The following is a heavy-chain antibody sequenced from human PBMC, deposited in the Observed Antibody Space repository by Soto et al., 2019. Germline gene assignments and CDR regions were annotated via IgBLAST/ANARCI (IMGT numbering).Heavy chain of an antibody. V-gene: IGHV4-59*01. Sequence: QVQLQESGPGLVKPSEALTLTCSVSGGYIISYYWSWIRQPPGKGLEWIGYMYYNGNTNYNPALKSRDTITVDTTKKQGSLKVTSVTAADTAVYYCARGVRLDYGQPHQLDYWGQGTLVTVSS. D-gene: IGHD4-17*01. J-gene: IGHJ4*02. CDR3: ARGVRLDYGQPHQLDY. CDR2: MYYNGNT. CDR1: GGYIISYY.